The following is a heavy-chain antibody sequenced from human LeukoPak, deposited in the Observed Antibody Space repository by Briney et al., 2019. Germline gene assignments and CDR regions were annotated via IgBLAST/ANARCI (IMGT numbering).Heavy chain of an antibody. CDR1: GGSFSGYY. CDR3: ARGRWRGQWLNWFDP. J-gene: IGHJ5*02. V-gene: IGHV4-34*01. CDR2: INHSGST. Sequence: PSETLSLTCAVYGGSFSGYYWSWIRQPPGKGLEWIGEINHSGSTNYNPSLKSRVTISVDTSKNQFSLKLSSVTAADTAVYYCARGRWRGQWLNWFDPWGQGTLVTVSS. D-gene: IGHD6-19*01.